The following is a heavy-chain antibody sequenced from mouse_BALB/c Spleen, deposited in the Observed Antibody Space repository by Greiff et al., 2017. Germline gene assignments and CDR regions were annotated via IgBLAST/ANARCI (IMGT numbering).Heavy chain of an antibody. CDR3: ARAWSGLRRSYAMDY. J-gene: IGHJ4*01. D-gene: IGHD3-1*01. V-gene: IGHV3-6*02. CDR1: GYSITSGYY. Sequence: EVQLQESGPGLVKPSQSLSLTCSVTGYSITSGYYWNWIRQFPGNKLEWMGYISYDGSNNYNPSLKNRISITRDTSKNQFFLKLNSVTTEDTATYNCARAWSGLRRSYAMDYWGQGTSVTVSS. CDR2: ISYDGSN.